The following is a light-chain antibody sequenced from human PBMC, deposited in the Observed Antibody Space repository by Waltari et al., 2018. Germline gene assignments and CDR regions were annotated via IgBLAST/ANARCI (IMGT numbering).Light chain of an antibody. CDR2: DVS. J-gene: IGLJ1*01. Sequence: QSALTQPASVSGSPGQSITISCAGTSSDVGAYNYVSWYQQSPGRAPQLLIYDVSKWPSGVSTLFSGSKSGNTASLTISGLQAEDEADYFCSSYANTFHYVFGTGTKVTVL. V-gene: IGLV2-14*03. CDR3: SSYANTFHYV. CDR1: SSDVGAYNY.